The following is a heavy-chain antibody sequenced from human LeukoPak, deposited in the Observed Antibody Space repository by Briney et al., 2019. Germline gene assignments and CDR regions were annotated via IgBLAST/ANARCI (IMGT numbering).Heavy chain of an antibody. CDR3: ARDPGGGPTHGF. J-gene: IGHJ4*02. D-gene: IGHD1-26*01. CDR2: IYSGGYT. V-gene: IGHV3-53*05. Sequence: GGSLRLSCAASGVTVGNNYMSWVRQPPGKGLEWISVIYSGGYTSYADSVKGRFTISRDSSKNTLYLQMNSLRAEDTAVYYCARDPGGGPTHGFWGQGTLVTVSS. CDR1: GVTVGNNY.